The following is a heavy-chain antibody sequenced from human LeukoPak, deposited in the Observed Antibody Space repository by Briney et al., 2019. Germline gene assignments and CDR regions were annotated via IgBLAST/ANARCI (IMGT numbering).Heavy chain of an antibody. D-gene: IGHD3-10*01. V-gene: IGHV3-21*01. CDR3: AREGGGRIGEAFDI. J-gene: IGHJ3*02. Sequence: GGSLRLSCAASGFIFSSYSMNWVRQAPGKGLEWVSSIGTSSSSIYYADSVKGRFTISRDNAKNSLYLQMNSLRAEDTAVYYCAREGGGRIGEAFDIWGQGTMVTVSS. CDR1: GFIFSSYS. CDR2: IGTSSSSI.